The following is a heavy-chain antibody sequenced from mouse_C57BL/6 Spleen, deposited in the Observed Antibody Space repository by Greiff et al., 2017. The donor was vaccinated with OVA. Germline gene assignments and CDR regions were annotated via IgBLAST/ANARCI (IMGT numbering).Heavy chain of an antibody. CDR1: GYAFSSYW. CDR2: IYPGDGDT. Sequence: VQLQQSGAELVKPGASVKISCKASGYAFSSYWMNWVKQRPGKGLEWIGQIYPGDGDTNYNGKFKGKATLTADKSSSTAYMQLSSLTSEDSAVYFCARVGTSWDYAMDYGGQATSVTVSS. CDR3: ARVGTSWDYAMDY. V-gene: IGHV1-80*01. D-gene: IGHD3-1*01. J-gene: IGHJ4*01.